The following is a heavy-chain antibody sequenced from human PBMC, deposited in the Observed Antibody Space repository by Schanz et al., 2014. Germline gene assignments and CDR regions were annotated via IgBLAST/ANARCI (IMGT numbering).Heavy chain of an antibody. D-gene: IGHD3-10*01. J-gene: IGHJ5*02. V-gene: IGHV1-69*02. Sequence: QVQLVQSGAEVKKPGSSMKVSCKASGGTFSTYPINWLRQAPGQGLEWMGRIIPIHGIVNYAQRFQDRVKITADKSTSTASMELTSLRSGDTAVFSCARGPLGSSPWGQGTLVTVSP. CDR3: ARGPLGSSP. CDR2: IIPIHGIV. CDR1: GGTFSTYP.